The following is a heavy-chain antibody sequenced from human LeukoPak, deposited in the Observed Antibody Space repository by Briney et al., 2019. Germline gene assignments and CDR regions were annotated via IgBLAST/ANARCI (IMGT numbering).Heavy chain of an antibody. CDR3: AKHAKFYYDSSGYPDY. CDR1: GFTFSSYA. J-gene: IGHJ4*02. D-gene: IGHD3-22*01. Sequence: PGGSLRLSCAASGFTFSSYAMSWVRQAPGKGLEWVSAISTTGGSTDYADSVKGRFTISRDNSKNTLYLQMDSLRAEDTAVYYCAKHAKFYYDSSGYPDYWGQGTLVTVSS. CDR2: ISTTGGST. V-gene: IGHV3-23*01.